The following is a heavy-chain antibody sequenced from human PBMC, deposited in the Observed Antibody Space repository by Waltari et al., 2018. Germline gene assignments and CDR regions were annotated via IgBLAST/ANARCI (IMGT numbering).Heavy chain of an antibody. CDR3: ARAGLGFDY. J-gene: IGHJ4*02. Sequence: QVQLQESGPGLVKPSQTLSLTCTVSGGSISSGSYYWSWIRQPAGKGLEWIGRIYTRGSTNCNPSLRSRVTISVDTSKNQFSLKLSSVTAADTAVYYCARAGLGFDYWGQGTLVTVSS. V-gene: IGHV4-61*02. D-gene: IGHD3-9*01. CDR1: GGSISSGSYY. CDR2: IYTRGST.